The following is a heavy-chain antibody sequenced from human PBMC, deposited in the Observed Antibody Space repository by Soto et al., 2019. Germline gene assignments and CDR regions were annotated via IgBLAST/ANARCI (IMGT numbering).Heavy chain of an antibody. Sequence: SETLSLTCTVSGGSVSSGSYYWSWIRQPPGKGLEWIGYINYSGSTNYNPSLKSRVTISVDTSKYQFSLRLSSVTAADTAVYYCATGTPFGSSSLLGVRSVPGGQGPVFTVT. D-gene: IGHD6-6*01. V-gene: IGHV4-61*01. J-gene: IGHJ1*01. CDR3: ATGTPFGSSSLLGVRSVP. CDR2: INYSGST. CDR1: GGSVSSGSYY.